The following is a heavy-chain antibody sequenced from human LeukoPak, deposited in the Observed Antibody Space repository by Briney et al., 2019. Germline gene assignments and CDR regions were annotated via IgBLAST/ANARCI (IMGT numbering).Heavy chain of an antibody. Sequence: AETLSLTCTVSDDSVTMYYWTWIRQPPGKGLEWVGYVDRTGSSIFNPSLNGRVSIFRGTSNNFVAFVLRPVTGADAAGDFYGRGRVSSSTWYSTYYYFYYIDFWGKGTTVTVSS. V-gene: IGHV4-59*02. J-gene: IGHJ6*03. D-gene: IGHD6-13*01. CDR3: GRGRVSSSTWYSTYYYFYYIDF. CDR2: VDRTGSS. CDR1: DDSVTMYY.